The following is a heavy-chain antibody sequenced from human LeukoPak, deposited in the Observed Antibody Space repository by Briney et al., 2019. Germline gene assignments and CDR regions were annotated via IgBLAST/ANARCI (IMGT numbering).Heavy chain of an antibody. CDR3: AREGPTHDTHDAFDI. V-gene: IGHV3-30-3*01. J-gene: IGHJ3*02. D-gene: IGHD3-22*01. Sequence: PGGSLRLSCAASGFTFSSYAMHWVRQAPGKGLEWVAVISYDGSNKYYADSVKGRFTISRDNSKNTLYLQMNSLRAEDTAVYYCAREGPTHDTHDAFDIWGQGTMVTVSS. CDR1: GFTFSSYA. CDR2: ISYDGSNK.